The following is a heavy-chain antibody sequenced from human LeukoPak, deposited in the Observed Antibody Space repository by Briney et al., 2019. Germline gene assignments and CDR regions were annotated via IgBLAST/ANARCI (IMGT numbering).Heavy chain of an antibody. D-gene: IGHD1/OR15-1a*01. J-gene: IGHJ3*02. CDR1: GGSISSSRYY. V-gene: IGHV4-39*07. Sequence: SETLSLTCTVSGGSISSSRYYWGWIRQPPGKGLEWIGSIYYSGSTYYNPSLKSRVTISVDTSKNQFSLKLSSVTAADTAVYYCARISDRNNDAFDIWGQGTMVTVSS. CDR3: ARISDRNNDAFDI. CDR2: IYYSGST.